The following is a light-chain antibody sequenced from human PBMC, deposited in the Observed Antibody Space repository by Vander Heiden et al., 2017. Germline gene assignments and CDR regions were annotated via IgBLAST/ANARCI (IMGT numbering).Light chain of an antibody. V-gene: IGKV1-39*01. J-gene: IGKJ2*01. Sequence: DIQMTQSPSSLSASVGDRVTITCRASQSISSYLNWYQQKPGKAPELLMYAASSLQIGDPSRFSGRGSGTDFTLTISRLQPEDFATYYCQLCYSTPHTFGQRTKLEIK. CDR3: QLCYSTPHT. CDR1: QSISSY. CDR2: AAS.